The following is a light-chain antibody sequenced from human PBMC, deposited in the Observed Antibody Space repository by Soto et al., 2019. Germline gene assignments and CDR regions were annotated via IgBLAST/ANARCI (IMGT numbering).Light chain of an antibody. J-gene: IGKJ1*01. Sequence: EIGMTQSPATRSVSPGERATLSCRASQSVSSNLAWYQQKPGQAPRLLIYGASTRATGIPARFSGSGSGTEFTLTISSLQSEDFAVYYCQQRTSWPPWTFGQGTKVDIK. CDR1: QSVSSN. CDR2: GAS. CDR3: QQRTSWPPWT. V-gene: IGKV3-15*01.